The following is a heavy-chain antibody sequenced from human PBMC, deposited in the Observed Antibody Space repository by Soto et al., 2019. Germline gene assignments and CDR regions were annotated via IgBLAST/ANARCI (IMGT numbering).Heavy chain of an antibody. D-gene: IGHD6-13*01. V-gene: IGHV1-69*06. CDR1: GGTFGNSA. CDR3: AKDKRGAAAGSSMWVGGMDV. Sequence: SVKVSCKASGGTFGNSAISWVRKAPGQGLEWMGGIIPSFATGNSAPEFQGRLTITADKSTTTAYMELNSLRAEDTAVYYCAKDKRGAAAGSSMWVGGMDVWGQGTTVTVSS. J-gene: IGHJ6*02. CDR2: IIPSFATG.